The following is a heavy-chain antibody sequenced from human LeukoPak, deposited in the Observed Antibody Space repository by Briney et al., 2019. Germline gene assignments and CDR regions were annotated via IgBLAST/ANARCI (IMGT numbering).Heavy chain of an antibody. CDR3: AKAPPYYSDSSGYFQH. Sequence: GGSLRLSCAASGFTFDDSAMHWVRQVPGKGLEWVSGISWNSGIIDYADSVKGRFTISRDNAKNSLYLRMNNLRPDDTAFYYCAKAPPYYSDSSGYFQHWGQGTLVTVSS. V-gene: IGHV3-9*01. D-gene: IGHD3-22*01. CDR1: GFTFDDSA. J-gene: IGHJ1*01. CDR2: ISWNSGII.